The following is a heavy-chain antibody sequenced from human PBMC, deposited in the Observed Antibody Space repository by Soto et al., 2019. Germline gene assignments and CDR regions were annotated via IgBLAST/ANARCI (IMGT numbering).Heavy chain of an antibody. Sequence: SETLSLTCTVSGGSISSYYWSWIRQPPGKGLEWIGYIYYSGSTKYNPSLKSRVSISVDTSKNQFSLKLSSVTAADTAVYFCARRYGYGTFDIWGQGTMVTDSS. V-gene: IGHV4-59*01. CDR3: ARRYGYGTFDI. J-gene: IGHJ3*02. CDR2: IYYSGST. D-gene: IGHD5-18*01. CDR1: GGSISSYY.